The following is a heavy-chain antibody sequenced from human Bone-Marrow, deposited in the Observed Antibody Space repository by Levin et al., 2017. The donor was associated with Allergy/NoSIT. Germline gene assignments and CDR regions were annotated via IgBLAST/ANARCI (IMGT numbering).Heavy chain of an antibody. V-gene: IGHV4-31*03. CDR3: ARGGGCTSSTCYARDAFDV. D-gene: IGHD2-2*01. CDR2: NYYSGST. Sequence: SETLSLTCTVSGGSISNGNYYCNWIRQQPGKGLEWIGYNYYSGSTSYNPSLKSRVTISVDTSKNQFSLQLKSVTAADTAVYYCARGGGCTSSTCYARDAFDVWGHGTMVAVSS. CDR1: GGSISNGNYY. J-gene: IGHJ3*01.